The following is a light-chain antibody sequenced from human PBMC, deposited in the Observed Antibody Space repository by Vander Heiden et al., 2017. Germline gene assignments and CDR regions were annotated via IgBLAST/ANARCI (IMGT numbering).Light chain of an antibody. CDR1: SRNIGSYKF. J-gene: IGLJ2*01. CDR3: CSYAGSGTVV. Sequence: QSGLTQPASVSGSLGQSITISCTGTSRNIGSYKFVSWYQRHPGTAPRLIIFEVTKRPSGVSNRFSGSKSGNTASLTSAGLQAEDEADYFCCSYAGSGTVVFGGGTKTTVL. CDR2: EVT. V-gene: IGLV2-23*02.